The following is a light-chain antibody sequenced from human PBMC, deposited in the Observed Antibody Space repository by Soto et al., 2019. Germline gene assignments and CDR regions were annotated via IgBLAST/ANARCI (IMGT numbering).Light chain of an antibody. Sequence: EIVLTQSPATLSLSPGERGTLSCMASQRVSSYLAWYQQKPGQAPRLLIFDASIRATGSPARFSDSGSGTDFTITISILEPEDFAVYYCQQRSNWPLTFGGGTKVEIK. V-gene: IGKV3-11*01. CDR2: DAS. CDR1: QRVSSY. J-gene: IGKJ4*01. CDR3: QQRSNWPLT.